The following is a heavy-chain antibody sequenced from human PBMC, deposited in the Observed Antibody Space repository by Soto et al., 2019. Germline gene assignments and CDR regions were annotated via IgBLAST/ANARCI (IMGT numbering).Heavy chain of an antibody. CDR1: GFTFRSYA. D-gene: IGHD6-6*01. CDR2: SSGRGGTT. J-gene: IGHJ4*02. Sequence: EVQLLASGGGLVQPGGTLRLSCAASGFTFRSYAMNWVRQAPGKGLEWVSGSSGRGGTTYHADSVKGRFNISRDNSKNALYLQMNSLTAEDTAVYYCTMKPYSSFVLGTFHHWCQGVLVSVSS. CDR3: TMKPYSSFVLGTFHH. V-gene: IGHV3-23*01.